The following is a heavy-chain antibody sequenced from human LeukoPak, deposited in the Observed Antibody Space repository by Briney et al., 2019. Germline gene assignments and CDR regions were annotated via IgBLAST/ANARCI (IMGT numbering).Heavy chain of an antibody. J-gene: IGHJ6*04. CDR2: ISRSGSTK. CDR1: GFTFSDYN. V-gene: IGHV3-11*04. D-gene: IGHD3-10*02. CDR3: AELGITMIGGV. Sequence: GGSLRLSCAASGFTFSDYNMRWIRQAPGKGLEWVSSISRSGSTKYYADSVKGRFTISRDNSKNTLYLQMNSLRAEDTAVYYCAELGITMIGGVWGKGTTVTISS.